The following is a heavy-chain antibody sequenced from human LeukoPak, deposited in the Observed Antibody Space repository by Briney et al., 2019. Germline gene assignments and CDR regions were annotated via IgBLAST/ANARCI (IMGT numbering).Heavy chain of an antibody. CDR3: SREDTALDAFDF. CDR1: GGSISTDGYS. J-gene: IGHJ3*01. D-gene: IGHD5-18*01. CDR2: IHHSGTT. Sequence: SGTLSLTCAVSGGSISTDGYSWSWIRQPPGKGLEWIGYIHHSGTTYYNPSLRTRVTISVDRSKNQFSLKLSSVTAADTAVYYCSREDTALDAFDFWGQGTMVTVSS. V-gene: IGHV4-30-2*01.